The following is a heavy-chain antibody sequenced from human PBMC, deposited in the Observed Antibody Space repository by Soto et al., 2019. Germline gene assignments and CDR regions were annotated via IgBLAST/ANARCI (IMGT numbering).Heavy chain of an antibody. CDR1: EGTFNSYA. CDR2: IIPYYNTL. J-gene: IGHJ4*02. D-gene: IGHD6-13*01. CDR3: ASGASRWYPYFFDS. Sequence: QARVVQSGAEVRKPGSSVKLSCKASEGTFNSYAIAWVRQAPGQGLEWMGGIIPYYNTLNYAQKFQDRVTITADDSTNTVYMELSSLRSDDTAVYFCASGASRWYPYFFDSGAQGTLVTVSS. V-gene: IGHV1-69*01.